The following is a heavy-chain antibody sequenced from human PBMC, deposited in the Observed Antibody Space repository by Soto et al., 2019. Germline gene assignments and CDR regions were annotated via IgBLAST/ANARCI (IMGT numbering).Heavy chain of an antibody. CDR2: IYDSGST. CDR1: GGSIRSYY. J-gene: IGHJ5*02. Sequence: PSETLSLTCTVSGGSIRSYYWNWIRRPPGKGLEWIGFIYDSGSTTYNPALKSRVTISIDTSKKQFSLKLSSLTAADTAVYYCARSYGDYDNWFDPWGQGTLVTVSS. CDR3: ARSYGDYDNWFDP. D-gene: IGHD4-17*01. V-gene: IGHV4-59*01.